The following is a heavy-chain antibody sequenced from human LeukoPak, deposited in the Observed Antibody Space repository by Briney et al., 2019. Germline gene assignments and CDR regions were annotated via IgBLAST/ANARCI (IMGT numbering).Heavy chain of an antibody. CDR2: IIPILGIT. CDR1: GGTFNNYA. Sequence: ASVTVSCKASGGTFNNYAINWVRQAPGQGLEWMGRIIPILGITNYAQKFQGRVTITADKSTSTAYMELSSLRSEDTAVYSCASFYYDSSGYDAFDIWGQGTMVTVSS. V-gene: IGHV1-69*04. CDR3: ASFYYDSSGYDAFDI. J-gene: IGHJ3*02. D-gene: IGHD3-22*01.